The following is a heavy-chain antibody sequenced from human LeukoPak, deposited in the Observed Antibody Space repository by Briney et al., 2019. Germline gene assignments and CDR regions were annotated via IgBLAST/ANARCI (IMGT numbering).Heavy chain of an antibody. CDR3: ARGHSYGYRYFQH. CDR1: GFTFSSYA. CDR2: ISGSGGST. V-gene: IGHV3-23*01. D-gene: IGHD5-18*01. J-gene: IGHJ1*01. Sequence: GGSLRLSCAASGFTFSSYAMSWVRQAPGKGLEWVSAISGSGGSTYYADSVKGRFTISRDNSKNTLYLQMNSLRAEDTAVYYCARGHSYGYRYFQHWGQGTLVTVSS.